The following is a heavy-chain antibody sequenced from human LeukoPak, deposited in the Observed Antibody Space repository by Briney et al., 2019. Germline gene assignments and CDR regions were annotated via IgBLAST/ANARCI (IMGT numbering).Heavy chain of an antibody. Sequence: GSLRLSCAASGFTFSSYAMHWVRQPPGKGLEWIGEISHTGSTNYNPSFNSRVTMSVDKSKNQFSLNLKSVTAADTALYYCASSSLVVVVTYGFDIWGRGTAVTVSS. CDR2: ISHTGST. CDR1: GFTFSSYA. D-gene: IGHD2-21*01. J-gene: IGHJ3*02. V-gene: IGHV4-4*02. CDR3: ASSSLVVVVTYGFDI.